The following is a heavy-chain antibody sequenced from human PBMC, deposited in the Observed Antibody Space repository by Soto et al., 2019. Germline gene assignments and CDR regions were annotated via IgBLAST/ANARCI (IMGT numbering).Heavy chain of an antibody. Sequence: GGSLRLSCEVSGFTFSSYWMSWVRQAPGKGLEWVANIRPEGNEKYYVDSVRGRFTISRDNAKNSLYLQMSSLRVEDTAVYYCARIKPGGYDYLEYWGQGTLVTVSS. CDR1: GFTFSSYW. D-gene: IGHD2-8*02. V-gene: IGHV3-7*01. J-gene: IGHJ4*02. CDR3: ARIKPGGYDYLEY. CDR2: IRPEGNEK.